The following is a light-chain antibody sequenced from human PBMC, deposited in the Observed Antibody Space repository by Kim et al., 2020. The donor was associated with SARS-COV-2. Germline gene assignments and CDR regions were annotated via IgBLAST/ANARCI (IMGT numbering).Light chain of an antibody. Sequence: QPASVSGSPGQSITISCSGTSSDIGTSNYVSWYQQHPGKAPKLIIYDVSNRPSGVSNRFSGSKSGNTASLTISGLQAEDESDYYCSSYTASSTLIVFGGGTQLTVL. CDR1: SSDIGTSNY. CDR2: DVS. V-gene: IGLV2-14*01. CDR3: SSYTASSTLIV. J-gene: IGLJ2*01.